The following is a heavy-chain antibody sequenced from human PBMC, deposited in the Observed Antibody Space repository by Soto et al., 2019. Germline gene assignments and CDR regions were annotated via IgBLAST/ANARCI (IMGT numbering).Heavy chain of an antibody. Sequence: PSETLSLTCTVSGGSISSSSYYWGWIRQPPGKGLEWIGSIYYSGSTYYNPSLKSRVTISVDTSKNQFSLKLSSVIAADTAVYYCVRIVVVVVAATHFDYWGQGTLVSVSS. CDR3: VRIVVVVVAATHFDY. J-gene: IGHJ4*02. CDR1: GGSISSSSYY. D-gene: IGHD2-15*01. CDR2: IYYSGST. V-gene: IGHV4-39*01.